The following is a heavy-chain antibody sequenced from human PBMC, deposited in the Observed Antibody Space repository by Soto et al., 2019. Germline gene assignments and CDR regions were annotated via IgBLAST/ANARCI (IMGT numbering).Heavy chain of an antibody. CDR2: INHSGST. V-gene: IGHV4-34*01. J-gene: IGHJ6*03. CDR1: GGSFSGYY. CDR3: ARGIPYYYYYMDV. Sequence: QVQLQQWGAGLLKPSETLSLTCAVYGGSFSGYYWSWIRQPPGKGLEWIGEINHSGSTNYNPSLKSRVTISVDTSKHQFSRKLSSVTAADTAVYYCARGIPYYYYYMDVWGKGTTVTVSS.